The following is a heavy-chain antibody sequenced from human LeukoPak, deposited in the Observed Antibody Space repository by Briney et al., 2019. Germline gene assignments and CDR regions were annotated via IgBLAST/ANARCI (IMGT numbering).Heavy chain of an antibody. CDR2: IGHTGGNT. CDR1: GFSFNNFA. Sequence: GGSLRLSCAASGFSFNNFAMSWVRQAPGKGLEWVSGIGHTGGNTYYADPVKGRFTISRDNAKNSLYLQMNSLRAEDTAVYYCATPYYYDSSGALDIWGQGTMVTVSS. D-gene: IGHD3-22*01. CDR3: ATPYYYDSSGALDI. J-gene: IGHJ3*02. V-gene: IGHV3-23*01.